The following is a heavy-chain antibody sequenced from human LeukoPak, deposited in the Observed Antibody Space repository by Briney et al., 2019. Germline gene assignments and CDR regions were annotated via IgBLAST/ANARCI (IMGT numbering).Heavy chain of an antibody. CDR1: GGSISSGGYS. CDR2: IYHSGST. CDR3: ARALNSHPDWFDP. D-gene: IGHD4-23*01. Sequence: PSQTLSLTCAVSGGSISSGGYSWSWIRQPPGKGLEWIGYIYHSGSTYYNPSLKSRVTISVDRSKNQFSLKLSSVTAADTAVYYCARALNSHPDWFDPWGQGTLVTVSS. V-gene: IGHV4-30-2*01. J-gene: IGHJ5*02.